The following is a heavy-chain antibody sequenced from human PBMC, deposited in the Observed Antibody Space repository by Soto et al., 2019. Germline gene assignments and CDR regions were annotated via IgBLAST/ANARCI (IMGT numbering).Heavy chain of an antibody. Sequence: GGSLRLSCAGSGFTISDHYMDWVRQAPGKGLEWVGRSRNKSKKYTTEYAASVKGRFTISRDDSKNSLYLQMNSLYTEDTALYYCARISAAVSNAFDVWGQGTMVTVSS. D-gene: IGHD6-13*01. J-gene: IGHJ3*01. CDR2: SRNKSKKYTT. V-gene: IGHV3-72*01. CDR3: ARISAAVSNAFDV. CDR1: GFTISDHY.